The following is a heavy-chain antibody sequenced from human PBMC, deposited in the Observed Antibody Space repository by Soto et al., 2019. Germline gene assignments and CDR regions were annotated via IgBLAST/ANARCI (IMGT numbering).Heavy chain of an antibody. CDR3: ARGATIFGVAEYYYYMDV. D-gene: IGHD3-3*01. V-gene: IGHV4-59*01. Sequence: PSETLSLTCTVSGGSISSYYWSWIRQPPGKGLEWIGYIYYSGSTNYNPSLKSRVTISVDTSKNQFSLKLSSVTAADTAVYYCARGATIFGVAEYYYYMDVWGKGTMVTVSS. CDR1: GGSISSYY. J-gene: IGHJ6*03. CDR2: IYYSGST.